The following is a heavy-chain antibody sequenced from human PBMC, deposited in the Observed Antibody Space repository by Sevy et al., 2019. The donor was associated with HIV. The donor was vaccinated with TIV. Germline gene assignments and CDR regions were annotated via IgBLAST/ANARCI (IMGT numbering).Heavy chain of an antibody. Sequence: GGSLRLSCAASGFTFSSYWMHWVRQAPGKGLVWVSRINSDGSCTSYANSVKGRFTISRDNAKNTLYLQMNSLRAEDTAVYYCARESSIQGVITYYYYGMDVWGQGTTVTSP. D-gene: IGHD3-10*01. CDR3: ARESSIQGVITYYYYGMDV. CDR1: GFTFSSYW. V-gene: IGHV3-74*01. J-gene: IGHJ6*02. CDR2: INSDGSCT.